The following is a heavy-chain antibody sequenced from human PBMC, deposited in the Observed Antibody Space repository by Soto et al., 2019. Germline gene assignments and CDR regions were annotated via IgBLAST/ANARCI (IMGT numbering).Heavy chain of an antibody. CDR3: ARDDSVALAARPDYYYGMDV. D-gene: IGHD6-6*01. Sequence: GGSLRLSCAASGFTFSSYAMHWVRQSPGKGLEWVAVISYDGSNKYYADSVKGRFTISRDNSKNTLYLQMNSLRAEDTAVYYCARDDSVALAARPDYYYGMDVWGQGTTVTVSS. V-gene: IGHV3-30-3*01. CDR2: ISYDGSNK. CDR1: GFTFSSYA. J-gene: IGHJ6*02.